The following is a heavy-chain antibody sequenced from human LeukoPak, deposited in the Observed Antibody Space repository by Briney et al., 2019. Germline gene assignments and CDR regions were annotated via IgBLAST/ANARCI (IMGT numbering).Heavy chain of an antibody. J-gene: IGHJ4*02. V-gene: IGHV2-5*01. CDR3: AHRRTIFGVVTNDY. CDR2: IYWNDDK. D-gene: IGHD3-3*01. Sequence: SGPTLVKPTQTLTLTCTFSGFSLSTSGVGVGWIRQPPGKALEWLALIYWNDDKRYSPSLKSRLTVTKDTSKTQVVLTMTNMDPVDTATYYCAHRRTIFGVVTNDYWGQGTLVTVSS. CDR1: GFSLSTSGVG.